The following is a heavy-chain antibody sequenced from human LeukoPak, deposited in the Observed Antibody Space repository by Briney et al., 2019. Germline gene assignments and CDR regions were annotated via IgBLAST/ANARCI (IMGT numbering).Heavy chain of an antibody. CDR2: IWYDRGNI. CDR3: ARDPGDTGVDY. J-gene: IGHJ4*02. D-gene: IGHD5-18*01. V-gene: IGHV3-33*01. Sequence: PGGSLRLSCAASGFTFSSYGMHWVRQAPGKGLEWVAVIWYDRGNIYYADSVKGRFTISRDNSKSTLYLQMNSLRAEDTAVYYCARDPGDTGVDYWGQGTLVTVSS. CDR1: GFTFSSYG.